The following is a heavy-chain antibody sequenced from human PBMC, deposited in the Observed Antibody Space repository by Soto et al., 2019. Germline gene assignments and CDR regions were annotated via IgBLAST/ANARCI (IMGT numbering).Heavy chain of an antibody. CDR1: GGSLSDYF. Sequence: SETLSLTCVVSGGSLSDYFWSWIRQPPGMALEWIGEINHLGSINYNPSLKSRVTMSVDTSKNQFSLTLNSVTAADTATYYCARGCISHWPYFYYMDVWDRGTTVTVS. D-gene: IGHD2-21*01. V-gene: IGHV4-34*01. CDR2: INHLGSI. CDR3: ARGCISHWPYFYYMDV. J-gene: IGHJ6*03.